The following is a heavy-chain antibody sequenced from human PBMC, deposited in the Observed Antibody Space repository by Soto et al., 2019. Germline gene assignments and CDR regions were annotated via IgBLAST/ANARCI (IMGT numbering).Heavy chain of an antibody. V-gene: IGHV4-39*01. J-gene: IGHJ5*02. CDR2: IYYSGST. Sequence: PSETLSLTCTVSGGSISSSSYYWGWIRQPPGKGLEWIGSIYYSGSTYYNPSLKSRVTISVDTSKNQFSLKLSSVTAADTAVYYCARPYSARPTQIRSAWFDPWGQGTLVTVSS. CDR3: ARPYSARPTQIRSAWFDP. CDR1: GGSISSSSYY. D-gene: IGHD2-15*01.